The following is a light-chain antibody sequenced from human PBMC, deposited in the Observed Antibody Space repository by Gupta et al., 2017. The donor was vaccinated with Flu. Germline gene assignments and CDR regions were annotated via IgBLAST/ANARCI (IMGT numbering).Light chain of an antibody. Sequence: EVVLTHSPATLSLSPRDSATLSCRSSQTISGYLAWYQKKGGEGHRLLIHAASNRATGIPARFSGSGSGTDFTLTISSLEPEDFAVYYCQQSSDGVTFGGGTKVEIK. CDR1: QTISGY. J-gene: IGKJ4*01. CDR2: AAS. CDR3: QQSSDGVT. V-gene: IGKV3-11*01.